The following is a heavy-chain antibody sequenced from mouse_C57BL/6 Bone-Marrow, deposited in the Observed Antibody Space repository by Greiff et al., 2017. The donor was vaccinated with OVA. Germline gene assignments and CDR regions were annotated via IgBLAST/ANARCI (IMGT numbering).Heavy chain of an antibody. J-gene: IGHJ2*01. CDR2: IYPGDGDT. CDR3: ARSGFITTTFDY. V-gene: IGHV1-82*01. D-gene: IGHD1-1*01. Sequence: VHLVESGPELVKPGASVKISCKASGYAFSSSWMNWVKQRPGKGLEWIGRIYPGDGDTNYNGKFKGKATLTADKSSSTAYMQLSSLTSEDSAVYFCARSGFITTTFDYWGQGTTLTVSS. CDR1: GYAFSSSW.